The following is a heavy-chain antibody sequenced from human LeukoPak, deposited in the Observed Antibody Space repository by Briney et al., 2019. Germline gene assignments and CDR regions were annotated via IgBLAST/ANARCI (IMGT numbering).Heavy chain of an antibody. CDR1: GGSISSYY. D-gene: IGHD6-13*01. V-gene: IGHV4-4*07. J-gene: IGHJ6*04. Sequence: SETLSLTCTVSGGSISSYYWSWIRQPAGKGLEWIGRIYTSGSTNYNPSLKSRVTISVDTSKNQFSLKLSSVTAADTVVYYCARSYSSSRFIMDVWGKGTTVTVSS. CDR3: ARSYSSSRFIMDV. CDR2: IYTSGST.